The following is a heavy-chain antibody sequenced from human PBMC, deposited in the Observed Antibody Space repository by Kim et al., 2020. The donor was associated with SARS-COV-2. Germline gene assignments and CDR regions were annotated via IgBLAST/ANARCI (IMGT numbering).Heavy chain of an antibody. Sequence: ASVKVSCKVSGYTLTELSMHWVRQAPGKGLEWMGGFDPEDGETIYAQKFQGRVTMTEDTSTDTAYMELSSLRSEDTAVYYCATSFRGVIITGGYYYGMDVWGQGTTVTVSS. CDR2: FDPEDGET. D-gene: IGHD3-10*01. V-gene: IGHV1-24*01. J-gene: IGHJ6*02. CDR3: ATSFRGVIITGGYYYGMDV. CDR1: GYTLTELS.